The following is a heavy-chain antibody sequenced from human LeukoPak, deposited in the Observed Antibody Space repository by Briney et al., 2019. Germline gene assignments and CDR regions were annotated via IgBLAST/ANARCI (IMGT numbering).Heavy chain of an antibody. Sequence: GGSLRLSCAASGFTFDDYAMHWVRQAPGKGLERVSGISWNSVDIGYGDSVKGRFTISRDNAKNSLFLQMNSLRADDTALCYCAKVSYDSSGSYFSLDYWGQGTLVTVSS. J-gene: IGHJ4*02. D-gene: IGHD3-22*01. V-gene: IGHV3-9*01. CDR1: GFTFDDYA. CDR3: AKVSYDSSGSYFSLDY. CDR2: ISWNSVDI.